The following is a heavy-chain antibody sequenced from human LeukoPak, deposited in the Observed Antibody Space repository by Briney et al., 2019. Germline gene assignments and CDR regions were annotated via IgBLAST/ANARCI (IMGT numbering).Heavy chain of an antibody. J-gene: IGHJ5*02. V-gene: IGHV1-46*01. D-gene: IGHD2-2*01. CDR3: ARAPSKPEDIVVVPAVGWFDP. CDR2: INPSGGST. Sequence: GASVKVSCKAPGYTFTSYYMHWVRQAPGQGLEWMGIINPSGGSTSYAQKFQGRVTMTRDMSTSTVYMELSSLRSEDTAVYYCARAPSKPEDIVVVPAVGWFDPWGQGTLVTVSS. CDR1: GYTFTSYY.